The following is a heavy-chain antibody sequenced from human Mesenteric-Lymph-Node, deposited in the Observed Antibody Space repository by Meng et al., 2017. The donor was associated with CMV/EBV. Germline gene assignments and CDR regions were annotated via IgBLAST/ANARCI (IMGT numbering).Heavy chain of an antibody. CDR3: ATSRSGWLNDAFDI. V-gene: IGHV3-33*08. J-gene: IGHJ3*02. CDR2: ISFDVDHK. CDR1: GLTFSAFA. Sequence: GESLKISCEVSGLTFSAFAMHWVRQVAGEGLEWVALISFDVDHKRYLDSVEGRFTISRDNSKNTLYLQMNSLRAEDTAVYYCATSRSGWLNDAFDIWGQGTMVTVSS. D-gene: IGHD6-19*01.